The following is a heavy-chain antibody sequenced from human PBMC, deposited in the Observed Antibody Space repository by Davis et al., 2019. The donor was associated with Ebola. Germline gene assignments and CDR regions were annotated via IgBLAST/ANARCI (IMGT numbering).Heavy chain of an antibody. D-gene: IGHD4-17*01. CDR1: GFTFSSYW. CDR3: ARSYFGDYGSFDY. J-gene: IGHJ4*02. V-gene: IGHV3-7*01. Sequence: GESLKISCAASGFTFSSYWMSWVRQAPGKGLEWVANIRQDGSDKYYVDSVKGRFTISRDNAKNSLYLQMNSLRADDTAVYYCARSYFGDYGSFDYWGQGTLVTVSS. CDR2: IRQDGSDK.